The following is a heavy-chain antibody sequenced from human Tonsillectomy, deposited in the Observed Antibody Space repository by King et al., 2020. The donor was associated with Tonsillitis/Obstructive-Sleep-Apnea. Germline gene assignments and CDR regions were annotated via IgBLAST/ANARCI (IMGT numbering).Heavy chain of an antibody. V-gene: IGHV3-48*03. Sequence: VQLVESGGGLVQPGGSLRLSCAASGFTFSNYEMNWVRQAPGKGLEWVSYISTSGLTIYYEDSVKGRFTISRDNAKNSLFLQMNSLRAADTAVYYCARGNYDFWSGYYPDLNYYYYMDVWGKGTTVTVSS. CDR2: ISTSGLTI. D-gene: IGHD3-3*01. CDR3: ARGNYDFWSGYYPDLNYYYYMDV. CDR1: GFTFSNYE. J-gene: IGHJ6*03.